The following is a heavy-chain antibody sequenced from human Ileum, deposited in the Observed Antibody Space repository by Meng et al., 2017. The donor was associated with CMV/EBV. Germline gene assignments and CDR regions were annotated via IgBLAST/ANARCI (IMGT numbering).Heavy chain of an antibody. CDR3: AKVRDCDSTACHYYFDY. D-gene: IGHD2/OR15-2a*01. CDR2: IHYSGST. J-gene: IGHJ4*02. CDR1: GDSINNYY. V-gene: IGHV4-59*01. Sequence: GSLRLSCTVSGDSINNYYWSWIRQPPGKGLQWVGYIHYSGSTSYNPSLKSRVTMSVDTSKNQFSLKLTSVTAADTAVYYCAKVRDCDSTACHYYFDYWGQGTLVTVSS.